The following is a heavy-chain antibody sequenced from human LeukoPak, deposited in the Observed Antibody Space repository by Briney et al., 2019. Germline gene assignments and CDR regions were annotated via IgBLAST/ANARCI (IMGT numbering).Heavy chain of an antibody. V-gene: IGHV1-18*01. Sequence: ASVKVSCKASGYTFTSYGISWVRQAPGQGLEWMGWISAYKGNTNYAQKLQGRVTMTTDTSTSTAYMELRSLRSDDTAVYYCAREDIVVVPAAFPYWYFDLWGRGTLVTVSS. CDR3: AREDIVVVPAAFPYWYFDL. CDR2: ISAYKGNT. J-gene: IGHJ2*01. D-gene: IGHD2-2*01. CDR1: GYTFTSYG.